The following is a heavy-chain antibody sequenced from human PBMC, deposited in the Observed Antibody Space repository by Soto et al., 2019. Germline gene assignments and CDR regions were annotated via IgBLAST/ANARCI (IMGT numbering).Heavy chain of an antibody. CDR1: GFTFSSYG. V-gene: IGHV3-33*01. D-gene: IGHD6-19*01. CDR3: ARIPQIAVAGTRFGYFDL. CDR2: IWDDGSNK. Sequence: QVQLEESGGGVVQPGRSLRLSCAASGFTFSSYGMHWVRQAPGKGLEWVAVIWDDGSNKYYADSVKGRFTISRDNSKNTRDLQMNSLGAEDTAVYYCARIPQIAVAGTRFGYFDLWGRGTLVTVSS. J-gene: IGHJ2*01.